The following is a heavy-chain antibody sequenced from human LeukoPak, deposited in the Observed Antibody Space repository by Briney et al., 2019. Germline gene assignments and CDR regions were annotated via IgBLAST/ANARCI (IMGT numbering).Heavy chain of an antibody. J-gene: IGHJ6*03. Sequence: SETLSLTCTVSGGSISSSSYYWGWIRQPPGKGLEWIGSIYYSGSTYYSPSLKSRVTISVDTSKNQFSLKLSSVTAADTAVYYCAREGYGSGSYYLYYYYYYMDVWGKGTTVTVSS. CDR3: AREGYGSGSYYLYYYYYYMDV. CDR1: GGSISSSSYY. V-gene: IGHV4-39*02. CDR2: IYYSGST. D-gene: IGHD3-10*01.